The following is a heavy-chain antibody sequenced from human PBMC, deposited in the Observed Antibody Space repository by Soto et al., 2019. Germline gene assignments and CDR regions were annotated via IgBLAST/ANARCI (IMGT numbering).Heavy chain of an antibody. V-gene: IGHV1-18*04. CDR3: AREPRRYGDYRPTYYGMDV. J-gene: IGHJ6*02. D-gene: IGHD4-17*01. Sequence: ASVKVSCNASGYTFTSYGISLVRQAPGQGLEWMGWISAYNGNTNYAQKLQGRVTMTTDTSTSTAYMELSSLRSEDTAVYYCAREPRRYGDYRPTYYGMDVWGQGTTVTVSS. CDR2: ISAYNGNT. CDR1: GYTFTSYG.